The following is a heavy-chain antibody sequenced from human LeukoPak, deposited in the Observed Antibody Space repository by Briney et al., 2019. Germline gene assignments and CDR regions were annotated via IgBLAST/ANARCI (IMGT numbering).Heavy chain of an antibody. CDR2: INPNSGGT. J-gene: IGHJ6*02. CDR1: GYTFTGYY. V-gene: IGHV1-2*02. Sequence: GASVKVSCKASGYTFTGYYMHWVRQAPGQGLEWMGWINPNSGGTNYAQKFQGRVTMTRDTSISTAYMELSRLRSDDTAVYYCARSSGGRTTVTDGMDVWGQGTTVTVSS. D-gene: IGHD1-1*01. CDR3: ARSSGGRTTVTDGMDV.